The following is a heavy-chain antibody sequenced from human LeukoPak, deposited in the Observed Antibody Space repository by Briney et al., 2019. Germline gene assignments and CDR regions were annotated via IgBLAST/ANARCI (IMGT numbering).Heavy chain of an antibody. CDR3: ARDLGGDGSGSWAVDY. V-gene: IGHV3-30*09. D-gene: IGHD3-10*01. CDR2: ISYDGSNK. J-gene: IGHJ4*02. Sequence: PGGSLRLSCAASGFTFSTYAMHWVRQAPGEGLEWVAVISYDGSNKYYADSVKGRFAISRDNSKNTLYLQMNSLRAEDTAVYYCARDLGGDGSGSWAVDYWGQGTLVTVSS. CDR1: GFTFSTYA.